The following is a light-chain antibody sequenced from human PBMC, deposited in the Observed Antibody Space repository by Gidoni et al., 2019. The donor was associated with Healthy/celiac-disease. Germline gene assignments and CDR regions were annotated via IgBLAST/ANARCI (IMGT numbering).Light chain of an antibody. CDR3: QQYGSSSGWT. Sequence: EIVFTQSPGSLSLSPGERDTLSCTASQSVSSSSLAWYQQKPGQAPRQLIYCASSRATGIPERISGSGSGTDFIITISRMEPEDFAVYYCQQYGSSSGWTFGQGTKVEIK. CDR2: CAS. CDR1: QSVSSSS. J-gene: IGKJ1*01. V-gene: IGKV3-20*01.